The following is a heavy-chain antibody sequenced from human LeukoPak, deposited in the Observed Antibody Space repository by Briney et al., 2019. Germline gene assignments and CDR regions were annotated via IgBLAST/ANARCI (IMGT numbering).Heavy chain of an antibody. V-gene: IGHV3-48*03. D-gene: IGHD3-10*02. Sequence: GGTLRLSCAASGITFSSYGMSWVRQAPGKGLEWVSSISSTGGTTYYADSVKGRFTISRDNAKNSLYLQMNSLRAEDTAVYYCAELGITMIGGVWGKGTTVTISS. CDR2: ISSTGGTT. J-gene: IGHJ6*04. CDR3: AELGITMIGGV. CDR1: GITFSSYG.